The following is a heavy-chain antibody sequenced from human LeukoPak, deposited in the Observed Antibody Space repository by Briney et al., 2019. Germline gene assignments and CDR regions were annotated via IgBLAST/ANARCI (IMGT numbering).Heavy chain of an antibody. V-gene: IGHV3-21*01. CDR3: ARADIVVATYYFDY. J-gene: IGHJ4*02. D-gene: IGHD2-2*01. Sequence: PGGSLRLSCAASGFTFSSYSMNWVRQAPGKGLEWVSSISSSGSYIYYADSVKGRFTISRDNAKNSLYLQMNSLRAEDTAVYYCARADIVVATYYFDYWGQGTLVTVSS. CDR2: ISSSGSYI. CDR1: GFTFSSYS.